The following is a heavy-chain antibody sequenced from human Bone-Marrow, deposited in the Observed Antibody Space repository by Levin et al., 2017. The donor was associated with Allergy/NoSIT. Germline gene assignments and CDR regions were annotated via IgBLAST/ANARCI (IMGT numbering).Heavy chain of an antibody. Sequence: GGSLRLSCAASGFIFSDYYLSWIRQAPGKGLEWVSYVSGYGGTINYADSVKGRFTISRDNAKNSLYLEMTSLRAEDTAVYYCARDASNWGASDSWGQGTLVTVSS. V-gene: IGHV3-11*04. J-gene: IGHJ4*02. D-gene: IGHD7-27*01. CDR2: VSGYGGTI. CDR1: GFIFSDYY. CDR3: ARDASNWGASDS.